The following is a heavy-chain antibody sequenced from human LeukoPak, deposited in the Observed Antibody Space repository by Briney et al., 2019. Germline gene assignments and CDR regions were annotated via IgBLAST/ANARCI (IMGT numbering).Heavy chain of an antibody. CDR2: IRYDGSNK. D-gene: IGHD3/OR15-3a*01. V-gene: IGHV3-30*02. Sequence: GGSLRLSCAASGFTFSSYGMHWVRQAPGKGLEWVAFIRYDGSNKYYADSVKGRFTISRDNSKNTLYLQMNSLRAEDTAVYYCARDRDWSVPMDVWGKGTTVTVSS. J-gene: IGHJ6*03. CDR3: ARDRDWSVPMDV. CDR1: GFTFSSYG.